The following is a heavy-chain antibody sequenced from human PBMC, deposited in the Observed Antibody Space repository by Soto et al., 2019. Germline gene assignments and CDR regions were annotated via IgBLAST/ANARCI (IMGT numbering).Heavy chain of an antibody. V-gene: IGHV4-59*08. J-gene: IGHJ5*02. CDR3: AKVAGTVWFDP. D-gene: IGHD6-19*01. CDR2: IYYSGST. Sequence: PSETLSLTCTVSGGSISSYYWSWIRQPPGKGLEWIGYIYYSGSTNYNPSLKSRVTISVDTSKNQFPLKLSSVTAADTAVYYCAKVAGTVWFDPWGQGTLVTVSS. CDR1: GGSISSYY.